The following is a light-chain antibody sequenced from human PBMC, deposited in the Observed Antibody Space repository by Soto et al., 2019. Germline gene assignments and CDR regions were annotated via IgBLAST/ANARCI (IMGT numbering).Light chain of an antibody. J-gene: IGKJ2*01. Sequence: DIRMTQSPSSLTASVGDRVIITCRASQNIGRYLNWYQQRPGKAPNLLISEASSLQSGVPSRFSGYGSGTDFTLTINSLQPEDFATYYCQQSYSSPPGYNFGQGTKLEI. CDR3: QQSYSSPPGYN. CDR1: QNIGRY. V-gene: IGKV1-39*01. CDR2: EAS.